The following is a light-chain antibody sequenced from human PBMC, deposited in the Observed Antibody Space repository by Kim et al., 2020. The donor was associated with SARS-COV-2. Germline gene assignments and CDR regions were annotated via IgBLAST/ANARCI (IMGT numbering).Light chain of an antibody. CDR3: HQHYSSPQA. Sequence: ATITGKSSQSVLYRANSQNCLAGSQQKPAHPPTLLIYWASTRASGVPARFSGSGSGTDFTLTISSLQAEDVAVYYCHQHYSSPQAFGQGTKVDIK. J-gene: IGKJ1*01. CDR1: QSVLYRANSQNC. CDR2: WAS. V-gene: IGKV4-1*01.